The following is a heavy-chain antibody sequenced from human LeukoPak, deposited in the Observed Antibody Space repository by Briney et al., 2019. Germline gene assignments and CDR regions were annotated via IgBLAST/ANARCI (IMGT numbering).Heavy chain of an antibody. J-gene: IGHJ4*02. CDR3: ARVAVAGYYFDY. Sequence: SETLSLTCSVSGYSISSDYYWSWIRQPPGKGLEWIGYIHYSGSTNYNPSLKSRVTMSVDTSKNQFSLKLSSVTAADTAVYYCARVAVAGYYFDYWGQGTLVTVSS. CDR1: GYSISSDYY. D-gene: IGHD6-19*01. CDR2: IHYSGST. V-gene: IGHV4-61*01.